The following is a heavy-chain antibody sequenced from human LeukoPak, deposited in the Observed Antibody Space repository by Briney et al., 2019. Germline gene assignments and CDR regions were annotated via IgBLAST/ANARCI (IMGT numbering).Heavy chain of an antibody. J-gene: IGHJ6*03. V-gene: IGHV3-23*01. Sequence: GGSLRLSCAASGITFSSHAMSWVRQAPGKGLEWVPLISGSGGHTYYGDSVKGRFTISRDNSTNRLYLQMNSLRPEDTAVYYCAKGGAATMRDGYNYYYYYMEVWGRGTTVTVSS. D-gene: IGHD5-24*01. CDR1: GITFSSHA. CDR3: AKGGAATMRDGYNYYYYYMEV. CDR2: ISGSGGHT.